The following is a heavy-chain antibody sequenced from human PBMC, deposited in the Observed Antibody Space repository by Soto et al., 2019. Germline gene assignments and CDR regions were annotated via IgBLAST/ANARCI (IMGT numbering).Heavy chain of an antibody. CDR3: AKRSNWDYDYGMDV. V-gene: IGHV3-30*18. CDR1: GFTFSSYG. Sequence: QVQLVESGGGVVQPGRSLRLSCAASGFTFSSYGMHWVRQAPGKGLEWVAVISYDGSNKYYADSVKGRFTISRDNSKNTLYLEMNRLRAEETAVYYCAKRSNWDYDYGMDVWGQGTTVTVSS. CDR2: ISYDGSNK. J-gene: IGHJ6*02. D-gene: IGHD3-16*01.